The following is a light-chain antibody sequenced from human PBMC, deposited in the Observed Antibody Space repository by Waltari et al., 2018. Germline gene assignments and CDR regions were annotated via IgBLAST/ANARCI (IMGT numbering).Light chain of an antibody. CDR1: QGISSY. CDR2: KAS. J-gene: IGKJ1*01. Sequence: DIQMTQSPSSLSASVGDRVTITCRASQGISSYLAWYQQKPGKAPKLLIYKASTLQSGVPSRFSGSGSGTDFTLTIISLQPEDFATYYCQQHNSNPWTFGQGTKVEIK. V-gene: IGKV1-9*01. CDR3: QQHNSNPWT.